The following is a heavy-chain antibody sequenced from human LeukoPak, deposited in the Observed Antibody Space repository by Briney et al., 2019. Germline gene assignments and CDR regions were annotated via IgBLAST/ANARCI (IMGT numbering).Heavy chain of an antibody. CDR1: GFTFSSYW. CDR2: IKQDGSEK. Sequence: PGGSLRLSCAASGFTFSSYWMSWVRQAPGKGLEWVANIKQDGSEKYYVDSVKGRFTISRDNAKNSLYLQMNSLRAEDTAVYYCARDPYSGSYGDYYYYYMGVWGKGTTVTISS. J-gene: IGHJ6*03. D-gene: IGHD1-26*01. CDR3: ARDPYSGSYGDYYYYYMGV. V-gene: IGHV3-7*01.